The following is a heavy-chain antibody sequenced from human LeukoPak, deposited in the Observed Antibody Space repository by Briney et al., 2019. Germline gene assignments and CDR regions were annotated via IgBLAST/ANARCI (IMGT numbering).Heavy chain of an antibody. J-gene: IGHJ4*02. D-gene: IGHD2-15*01. Sequence: ASVKVSCKASGYTFTCYGISWVRQAPGQGLEWMGLISAYNGNTNYAQKLQGRVTMTTDTATSTVYMELRSLRSDDTAVYYCARDLDIVVVVAANPSGYWGQGTLVTVSS. CDR3: ARDLDIVVVVAANPSGY. CDR1: GYTFTCYG. V-gene: IGHV1-18*01. CDR2: ISAYNGNT.